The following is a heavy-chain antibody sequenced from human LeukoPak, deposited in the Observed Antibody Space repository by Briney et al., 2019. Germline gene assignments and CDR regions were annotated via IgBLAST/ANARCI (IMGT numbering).Heavy chain of an antibody. Sequence: SETLSLTCTVSGGSISSSSYYWGWIRQPLGKGLEWIGSIYYSGSTYYNPSLKSRVTISVDTSKNQFSLKLSSVTAADTAVYYCATSRSMAAPFGYWGQGTLVTVSS. CDR2: IYYSGST. D-gene: IGHD6-6*01. V-gene: IGHV4-39*01. CDR1: GGSISSSSYY. J-gene: IGHJ4*02. CDR3: ATSRSMAAPFGY.